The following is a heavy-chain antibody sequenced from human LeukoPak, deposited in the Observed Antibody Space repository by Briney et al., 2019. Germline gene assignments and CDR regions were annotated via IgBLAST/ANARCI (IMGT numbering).Heavy chain of an antibody. Sequence: KPSETLSLTCTVSGGSISSYYWSWIRQPAGKGLEWIGRIYTSGSTNYNPSLKSRVTMSVDTSKNQFSLKLSSVTAADTAVYYYARVYYYDSGGHYYYYMDVWGKGTTVTVSS. J-gene: IGHJ6*03. CDR3: ARVYYYDSGGHYYYYMDV. V-gene: IGHV4-4*07. CDR2: IYTSGST. D-gene: IGHD3-22*01. CDR1: GGSISSYY.